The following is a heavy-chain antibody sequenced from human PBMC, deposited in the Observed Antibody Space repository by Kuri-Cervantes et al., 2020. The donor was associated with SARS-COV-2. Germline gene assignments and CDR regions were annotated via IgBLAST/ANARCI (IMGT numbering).Heavy chain of an antibody. CDR2: ISAYNANT. D-gene: IGHD6-13*01. V-gene: IGHV1-18*01. CDR1: GYTFTSYG. Sequence: ASVKVSCKASGYTFTSYGISWVRQAPGQGLEWMGWISAYNANTNYAQKLQGRVTMTTDTSTSTAYMELRSLRSDDTAVYYCASGSIAAAGTLPSFDYWGQGTLVTVSS. J-gene: IGHJ4*02. CDR3: ASGSIAAAGTLPSFDY.